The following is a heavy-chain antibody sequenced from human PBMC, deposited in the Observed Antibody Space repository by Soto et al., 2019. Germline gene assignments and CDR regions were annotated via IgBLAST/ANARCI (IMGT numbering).Heavy chain of an antibody. CDR1: GGTFSSYA. Sequence: SVKVSCKASGGTFSSYAISWVRQAPGQGLEWMGGIIPIFGTANYAQKFQGRVTITADKSTSTAYMELSSLRSEDTAVYYCARDGYSYGYPYFDYWGQGTLVTVSS. J-gene: IGHJ4*02. CDR3: ARDGYSYGYPYFDY. CDR2: IIPIFGTA. D-gene: IGHD5-18*01. V-gene: IGHV1-69*06.